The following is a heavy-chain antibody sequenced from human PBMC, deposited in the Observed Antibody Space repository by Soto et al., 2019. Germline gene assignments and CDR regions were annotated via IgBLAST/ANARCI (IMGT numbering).Heavy chain of an antibody. CDR2: IDWDDDK. Sequence: GSGPTLGNPTQTLTLTCTFSGFSLSTSGMCVSWIRQPPGKALEWLARIDWDDDKYYSTSLETRLTISKDTSKNQVVLTMTNMDPVDTATYYCARTLRWGAAAIHNDYWGQGTLVTVSS. J-gene: IGHJ4*02. V-gene: IGHV2-70*11. D-gene: IGHD6-13*01. CDR3: ARTLRWGAAAIHNDY. CDR1: GFSLSTSGMC.